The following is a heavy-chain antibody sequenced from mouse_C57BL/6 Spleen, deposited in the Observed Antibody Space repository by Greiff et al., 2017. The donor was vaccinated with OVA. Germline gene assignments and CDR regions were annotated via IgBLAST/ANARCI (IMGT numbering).Heavy chain of an antibody. J-gene: IGHJ2*01. V-gene: IGHV1-22*01. CDR1: GYTFTDYN. CDR2: INPNNGGT. CDR3: ARGGLGGGEGDY. D-gene: IGHD6-1*01. Sequence: EVQLQQSGPELVKPGASVKMSCKASGYTFTDYNMHWVKQSHGKSLEWIGYINPNNGGTSYNQKFKGKATLTVNKSSSTAYMELSSLTAEDSAVYYCARGGLGGGEGDYWGQGTTLTVSS.